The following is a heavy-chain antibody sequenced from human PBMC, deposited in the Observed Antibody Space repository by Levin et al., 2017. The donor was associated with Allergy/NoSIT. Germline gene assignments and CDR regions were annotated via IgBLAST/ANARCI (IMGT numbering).Heavy chain of an antibody. J-gene: IGHJ5*02. V-gene: IGHV3-48*01. CDR3: ARDGAPYGSGLANWFDP. CDR1: GFTFSSYS. CDR2: ISSSSSTI. D-gene: IGHD3-10*01. Sequence: PGGSLRLSCAASGFTFSSYSMNWVRQAPGKGLEWVSYISSSSSTIYYADSVKGRFTISRDNAKNSLYLQMNSLRAEDTAVYYCARDGAPYGSGLANWFDPWGQGTLVTVSS.